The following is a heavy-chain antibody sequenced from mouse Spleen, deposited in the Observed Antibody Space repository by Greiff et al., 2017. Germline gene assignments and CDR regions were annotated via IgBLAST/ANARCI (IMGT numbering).Heavy chain of an antibody. D-gene: IGHD6-1*01. CDR2: IDPSDSYT. Sequence: QVQLQQPGAELVKPGASVKLSCKASGYTFTSYWMQWVKQRPGQGLEWIGEIDPSDSYTNYNQKFKGKATLTVDTSSSTAYMQLSSLTSEDSAVYYCARATSVWGQGTTLTVSS. CDR1: GYTFTSYW. J-gene: IGHJ2*01. CDR3: ARATSV. V-gene: IGHV1-50*01.